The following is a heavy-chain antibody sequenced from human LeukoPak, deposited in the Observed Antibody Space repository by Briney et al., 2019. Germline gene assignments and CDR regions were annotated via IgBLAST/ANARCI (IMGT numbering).Heavy chain of an antibody. CDR3: VRPGGYTDYFDY. Sequence: ASVKVSCKGSGYTFTDYNMHWVRQPPGQGLEWMGWINPNNGGTRYAQKFQGRVTMTRDTSITTAYMELSSLRSDDTAVYYCVRPGGYTDYFDYWGQGTLLSV. CDR1: GYTFTDYN. D-gene: IGHD5-24*01. CDR2: INPNNGGT. V-gene: IGHV1-2*02. J-gene: IGHJ4*02.